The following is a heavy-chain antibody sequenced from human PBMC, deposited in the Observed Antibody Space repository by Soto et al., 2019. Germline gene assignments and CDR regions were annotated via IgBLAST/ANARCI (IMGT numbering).Heavy chain of an antibody. J-gene: IGHJ4*02. V-gene: IGHV3-23*01. D-gene: IGHD1-26*01. CDR3: AKGKGVGATPDGANC. Sequence: EVQVLESGGGLVQPGGSLRLSCAASGFTFSRYGMNWVRQAPVKGLEWVSGVRSDGDTTYNADSVKGRFTVSRDNFKNTVDLQMNSLRVEDTAVYYCAKGKGVGATPDGANCWGQGTLVTVS. CDR2: VRSDGDTT. CDR1: GFTFSRYG.